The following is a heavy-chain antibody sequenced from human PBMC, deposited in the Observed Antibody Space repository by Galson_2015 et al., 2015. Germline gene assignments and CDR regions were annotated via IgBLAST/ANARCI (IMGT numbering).Heavy chain of an antibody. CDR2: TYHRSKWYN. V-gene: IGHV6-1*01. D-gene: IGHD3-16*02. CDR3: VRDGYDYIWGSYRYFDS. Sequence: CAISGDSVSSDSAAWNWIRQSPSSGLEWLGRTYHRSKWYNDYAVSVKSRISINPDTSKNQVSLQLSSVTPGDTAVYYCVRDGYDYIWGSYRYFDSWGQGTLVTVSS. J-gene: IGHJ4*02. CDR1: GDSVSSDSAA.